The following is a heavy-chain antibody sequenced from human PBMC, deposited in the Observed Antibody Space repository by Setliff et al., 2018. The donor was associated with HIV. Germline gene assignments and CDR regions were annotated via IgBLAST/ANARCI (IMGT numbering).Heavy chain of an antibody. D-gene: IGHD3-10*01. Sequence: SVKVSCKASGGTFSSYTISWVRQAPGQGLEWMGRIIPILGIAKYSQKFQGRVTITRDASASTAYMELSSLRSEDTAVYYCAQAQTSVSGSYYQYLQHWGQGTLVTVSS. CDR3: AQAQTSVSGSYYQYLQH. CDR1: GGTFSSYT. V-gene: IGHV1-69*02. J-gene: IGHJ1*01. CDR2: IIPILGIA.